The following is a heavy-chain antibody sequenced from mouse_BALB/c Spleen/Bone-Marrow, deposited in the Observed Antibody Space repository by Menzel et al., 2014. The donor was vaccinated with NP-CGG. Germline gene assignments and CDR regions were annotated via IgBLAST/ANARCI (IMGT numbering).Heavy chain of an antibody. Sequence: VQLKQSGAELVKPGASVKLSCTASGFNIKDTYMHWVKQRPDQGLEWIGRIDPANGNTKYDPKFQGKATITADTSSNTAYLQLSSLTSEDTAVYYCALYYYGSSGFAYWGQGTLVTVSA. CDR3: ALYYYGSSGFAY. V-gene: IGHV14-3*02. J-gene: IGHJ3*01. CDR1: GFNIKDTY. D-gene: IGHD1-1*01. CDR2: IDPANGNT.